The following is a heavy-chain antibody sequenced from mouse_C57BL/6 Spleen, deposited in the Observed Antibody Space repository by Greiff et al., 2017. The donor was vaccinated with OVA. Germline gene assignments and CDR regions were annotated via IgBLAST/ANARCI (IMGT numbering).Heavy chain of an antibody. D-gene: IGHD2-4*01. CDR3: ARRGYDYDRRGYAMDH. Sequence: QVQLQQPGAELVMPGASVKLSCKASGYTFTSYWMHWVKQRPGQGLEWIGEIDPSDSYTNYNQKFKGKSTLTVDKSSSTAYMQLSSLTSEDSAVYYCARRGYDYDRRGYAMDHWGQGTSVTVSS. CDR1: GYTFTSYW. CDR2: IDPSDSYT. J-gene: IGHJ4*01. V-gene: IGHV1-69*01.